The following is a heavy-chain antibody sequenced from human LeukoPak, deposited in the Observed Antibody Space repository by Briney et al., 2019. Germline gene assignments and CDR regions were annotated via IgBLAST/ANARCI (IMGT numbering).Heavy chain of an antibody. Sequence: GGSLRLSCAASGFTFSSYWMSWVRQAAGKGLEWVANIKQDGSEKYYVDSVKGRFTISRDNAKNSLYLQMNSLRAEDTAVYYCARGYYYDSSGYFDYWGQGTLVTVSS. CDR1: GFTFSSYW. CDR3: ARGYYYDSSGYFDY. V-gene: IGHV3-7*01. D-gene: IGHD3-22*01. CDR2: IKQDGSEK. J-gene: IGHJ4*02.